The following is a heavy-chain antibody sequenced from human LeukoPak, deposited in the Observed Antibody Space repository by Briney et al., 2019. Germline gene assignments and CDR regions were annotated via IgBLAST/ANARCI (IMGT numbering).Heavy chain of an antibody. J-gene: IGHJ5*02. Sequence: GGSLRLSCAASGFTFSSYAMHWVRQAPGKGLEWVAVISYDGGNKYYADSVKGRFTISRDNSKNTLYLQMNSLRAEDTAVYYCAREQWLDPSNWFDPWGQGTLVTVSS. CDR1: GFTFSSYA. V-gene: IGHV3-30*04. CDR3: AREQWLDPSNWFDP. D-gene: IGHD6-19*01. CDR2: ISYDGGNK.